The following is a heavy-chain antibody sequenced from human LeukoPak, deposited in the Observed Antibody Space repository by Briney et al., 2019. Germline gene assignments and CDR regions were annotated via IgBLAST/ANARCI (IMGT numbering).Heavy chain of an antibody. V-gene: IGHV3-21*05. CDR1: GFTFSSYS. CDR2: ISSSSYI. CDR3: ARSPREYFDY. J-gene: IGHJ4*02. Sequence: PGGSLRLSCAASGFTFSSYSMNWVRQAPGKGLEWVSYISSSSYIYYADSVKGRFTISRDNAKNSLYLQMNSLRAEDTAVYYCARSPREYFDYWGQGTLVTVSS.